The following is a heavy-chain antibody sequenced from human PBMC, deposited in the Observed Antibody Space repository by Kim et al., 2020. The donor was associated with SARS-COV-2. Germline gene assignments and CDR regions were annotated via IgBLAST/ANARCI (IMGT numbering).Heavy chain of an antibody. CDR1: GFTFSRHA. D-gene: IGHD3-10*01. J-gene: IGHJ4*02. Sequence: GGSLRLSCAASGFTFSRHAMNWLRQAPGKGLEWISYISGGHSTIYYADSLRGRFTISRDNAKNLLFLQMNNLRDEDTAVYYCTRDVAALGEKGESFDYWGQGVLVPVPA. V-gene: IGHV3-48*02. CDR2: ISGGHSTI. CDR3: TRDVAALGEKGESFDY.